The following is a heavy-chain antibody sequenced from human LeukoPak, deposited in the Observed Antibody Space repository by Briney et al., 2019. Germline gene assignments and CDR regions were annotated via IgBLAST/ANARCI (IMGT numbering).Heavy chain of an antibody. CDR2: IYYSGST. J-gene: IGHJ4*02. CDR1: GGSISSGGYY. Sequence: PSETLSLTCTVSGGSISSGGYYRSWIRQHPGKGLEWIGYIYYSGSTYYNPSLKSRVTISVDTSKNQFSLKLSSVTAADTAVYYCARFDPRAYYYDSSGYPQEPKIDYWGQGTLVTVSS. CDR3: ARFDPRAYYYDSSGYPQEPKIDY. D-gene: IGHD3-22*01. V-gene: IGHV4-31*03.